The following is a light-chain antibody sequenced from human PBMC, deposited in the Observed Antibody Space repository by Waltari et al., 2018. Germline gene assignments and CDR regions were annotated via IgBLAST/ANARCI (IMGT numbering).Light chain of an antibody. J-gene: IGLJ3*02. CDR1: SSNIGSTI. Sequence: QSVLTQPPSASGTPGPRVTISCSGSSSNIGSTIVHWYQQLPGTAPKLLIYTNNQRPAGVPDRFSGSKSGTSASLAISGLQSEDEADYHCAAWDDSLTAWVFGGGTKLTVL. CDR3: AAWDDSLTAWV. V-gene: IGLV1-44*01. CDR2: TNN.